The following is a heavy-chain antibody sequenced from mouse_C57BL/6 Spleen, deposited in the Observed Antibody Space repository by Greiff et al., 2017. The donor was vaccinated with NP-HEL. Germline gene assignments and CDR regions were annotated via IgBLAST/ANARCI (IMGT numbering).Heavy chain of an antibody. D-gene: IGHD2-2*01. CDR1: GFNIKDDY. CDR3: TTGVTTTGYYAMDY. CDR2: IDPENGDT. J-gene: IGHJ4*01. V-gene: IGHV14-4*01. Sequence: EVKVEESGAELVRPGASVKLSCTASGFNIKDDYMHWVKQRPEQGLEWIGWIDPENGDTEYASKFQGKATITADTSSNTAYLQLSSLTSEDTAVYYCTTGVTTTGYYAMDYWGQGTSVTVSS.